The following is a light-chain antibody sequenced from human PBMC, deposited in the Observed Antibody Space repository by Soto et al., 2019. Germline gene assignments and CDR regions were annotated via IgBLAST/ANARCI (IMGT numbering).Light chain of an antibody. CDR3: LQDYNYPRT. CDR1: QSISSY. Sequence: IQMTQSPSSLSASVGDRVTITCRASQSISSYLNWYQQKPGKAPKLLIYAASSLQSGVPSRFSGSGSGTDFTLTISSLQPEDFATYYCLQDYNYPRTFGQGTKVDNK. J-gene: IGKJ1*01. V-gene: IGKV1-6*01. CDR2: AAS.